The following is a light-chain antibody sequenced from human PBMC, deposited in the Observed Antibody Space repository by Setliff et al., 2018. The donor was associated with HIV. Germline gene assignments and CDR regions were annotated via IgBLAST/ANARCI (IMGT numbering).Light chain of an antibody. J-gene: IGKJ1*01. CDR2: WAS. CDR1: QSILYSSSNKNY. Sequence: DIVMTQSPDSLAVSLGERATINCRSSQSILYSSSNKNYLAWYQKKPGQPPKLLIYWASTRESGVPDRFSGSGSGTDFTLTISSLQAEDVAVYYCHQYYSTFWTFGQGTKVVIK. CDR3: HQYYSTFWT. V-gene: IGKV4-1*01.